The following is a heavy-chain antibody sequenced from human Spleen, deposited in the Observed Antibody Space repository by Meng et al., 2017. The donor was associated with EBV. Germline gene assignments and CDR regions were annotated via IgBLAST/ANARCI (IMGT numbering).Heavy chain of an antibody. CDR3: ARHGIVTSGAAIDY. J-gene: IGHJ4*02. D-gene: IGHD6-25*01. V-gene: IGHV4-39*01. CDR1: GGSISSRSYY. Sequence: QVQVQVSGRRLVKPSETLSLPCTVSGGSISSRSYYWGWIRQPPGKGLEWIGSMYYSGSTSLKSRLTISVDASKNQFSLELSSVTAADTAVYYCARHGIVTSGAAIDYWGQGTLVTVSS. CDR2: MYYSGST.